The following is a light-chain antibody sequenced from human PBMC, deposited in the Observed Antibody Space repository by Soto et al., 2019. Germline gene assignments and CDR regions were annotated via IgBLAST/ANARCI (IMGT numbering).Light chain of an antibody. CDR2: EVS. CDR3: TSDTSSSTLPYV. J-gene: IGLJ1*01. V-gene: IGLV2-14*01. CDR1: SSDVGGYND. Sequence: QSVLTQPASVSGSPGQSITISCTGTSSDVGGYNDVSWYQQHPGKAPKLMIFEVSNRPSGVSNRFSGSKSGNTASLTISGLQAEDEADYYCTSDTSSSTLPYVFGTETKGTVL.